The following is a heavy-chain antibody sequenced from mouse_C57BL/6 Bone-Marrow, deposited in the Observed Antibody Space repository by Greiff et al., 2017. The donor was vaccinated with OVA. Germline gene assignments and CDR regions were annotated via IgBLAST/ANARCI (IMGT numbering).Heavy chain of an antibody. CDR1: GYTFTSYW. J-gene: IGHJ1*03. CDR2: IHPNSGST. D-gene: IGHD1-1*01. V-gene: IGHV1-64*01. Sequence: QVQLQQPGAELVKPGASVKLSCKASGYTFTSYWMHWVKQRPGQGLEWIGMIHPNSGSTNYNEKFKSKATLTVDKSSGTAYMQLSSLTSEDSAVYYCARTSITTVVVPYWYFDVWGTGTTVTVSS. CDR3: ARTSITTVVVPYWYFDV.